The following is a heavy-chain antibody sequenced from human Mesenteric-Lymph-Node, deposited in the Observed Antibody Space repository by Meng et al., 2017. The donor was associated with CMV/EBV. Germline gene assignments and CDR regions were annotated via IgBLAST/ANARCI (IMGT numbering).Heavy chain of an antibody. V-gene: IGHV1-8*01. CDR1: GYTFTSFD. Sequence: ASVKVSCKASGYTFTSFDLNWVRQAAGQGLEWMGRINPRSGHTAFAQKLQGRVTMTRDTSTSTAYMELTSLRSEDTAVYYCARDSGTYFREPYYFDYWGQGTLVTVSS. J-gene: IGHJ4*02. CDR3: ARDSGTYFREPYYFDY. D-gene: IGHD1-26*01. CDR2: INPRSGHT.